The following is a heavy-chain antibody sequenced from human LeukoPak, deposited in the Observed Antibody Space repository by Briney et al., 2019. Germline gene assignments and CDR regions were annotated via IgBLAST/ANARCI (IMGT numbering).Heavy chain of an antibody. Sequence: GGSLRLSCAASGVTFSSSIMNWVRQAPGKGLEWVSSITSSSSYIYYADSVKGRFTISRDNAKNSLYLQMNSLRAEDTAVYYSARGSGSGSYNFDYWGQGTLVTVSS. V-gene: IGHV3-21*01. D-gene: IGHD3-10*01. CDR2: ITSSSSYI. J-gene: IGHJ4*02. CDR1: GVTFSSSI. CDR3: ARGSGSGSYNFDY.